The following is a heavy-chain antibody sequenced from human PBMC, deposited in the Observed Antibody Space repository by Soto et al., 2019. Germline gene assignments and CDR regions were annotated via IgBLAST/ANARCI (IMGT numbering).Heavy chain of an antibody. V-gene: IGHV4-34*01. CDR2: VNHSGST. CDR3: ARWVVPAATLDY. J-gene: IGHJ4*02. CDR1: GGSFSGYY. Sequence: SETLSLTCAVYGGSFSGYYWSWIRQPPGKGLEWIGEVNHSGSTNYNPSLKSRVTISVDTSKNQFSLKLSSVTAADTAVYYCARWVVPAATLDYWGQGTLVTVSS. D-gene: IGHD2-2*01.